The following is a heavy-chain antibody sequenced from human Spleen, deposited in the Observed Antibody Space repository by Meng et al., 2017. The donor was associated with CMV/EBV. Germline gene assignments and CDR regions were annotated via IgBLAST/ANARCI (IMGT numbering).Heavy chain of an antibody. D-gene: IGHD2-2*01. CDR2: IYYSGST. J-gene: IGHJ6*02. CDR1: GGSISSSSYY. CDR3: AREVRINCSSTSCYSHGMDV. Sequence: SETLSLTFTVSGGSISSSSYYWGWIRQPPGKGLEWIGSIYYSGSTYYNPSLKSRVTISVDTSKNQSSLKLSSVTAADTAVYYCAREVRINCSSTSCYSHGMDVWGQGTTVTVSS. V-gene: IGHV4-39*07.